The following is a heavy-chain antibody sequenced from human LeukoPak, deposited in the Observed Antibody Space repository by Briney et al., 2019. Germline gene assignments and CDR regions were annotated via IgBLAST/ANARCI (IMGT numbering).Heavy chain of an antibody. CDR1: GYSISSDQY. V-gene: IGHV4-38-2*02. J-gene: IGHJ4*02. CDR2: IYHSGST. D-gene: IGHD3-10*01. CDR3: ARLVRVIYDYFDY. Sequence: SETLSLTCTVSGYSISSDQYRCWMRQPPEKELEWIGSIYHSGSTYYNPSLKSRVTISVDTSKNQFSLKLSSVTAADTAVYYCARLVRVIYDYFDYWGQGTLVTVSS.